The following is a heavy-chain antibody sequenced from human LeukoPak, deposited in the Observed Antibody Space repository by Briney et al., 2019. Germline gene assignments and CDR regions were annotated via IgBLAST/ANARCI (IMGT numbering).Heavy chain of an antibody. J-gene: IGHJ6*02. D-gene: IGHD3-10*01. CDR2: ISYSGST. CDR3: ARGISYYFGMDV. CDR1: GGSFTNNGYF. V-gene: IGHV4-39*01. Sequence: SETLSLTRTVSGGSFTNNGYFWGWIRQPPGKGLEWIGSISYSGSTYYNPSLKSRVTISVDTSKNQFSLKLRSVTAADTAVYHCARGISYYFGMDVWGQETTVTVSS.